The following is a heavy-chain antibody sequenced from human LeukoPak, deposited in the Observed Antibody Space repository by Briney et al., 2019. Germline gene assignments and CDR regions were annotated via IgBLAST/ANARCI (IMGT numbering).Heavy chain of an antibody. CDR3: AVGLHSGQFAFDI. CDR2: VYHSGSA. CDR1: GYSISSGSY. D-gene: IGHD5-24*01. J-gene: IGHJ3*02. V-gene: IGHV4-38-2*01. Sequence: SETLSPTCAVSGYSISSGSYWGWIPQPPGKRGEGIGSVYHSGSAYYNPSLKSRVTISVDTSKNQFSLKLTSVTAADTAVYYCAVGLHSGQFAFDIWGQGTMVTVSS.